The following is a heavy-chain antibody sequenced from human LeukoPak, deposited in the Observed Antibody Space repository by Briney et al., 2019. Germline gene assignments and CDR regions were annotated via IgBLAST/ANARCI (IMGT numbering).Heavy chain of an antibody. V-gene: IGHV3-30*03. CDR3: ARDPTMVRGQQGYYYYYMDV. CDR2: ISYDGSNK. Sequence: SGGSLRLSCAASGFTVSSNYMSWVRQAPGKGLEWVAVISYDGSNKYYADSVKGRFTISRDNSKNTLYLQMNSLRAEDTAVYYCARDPTMVRGQQGYYYYYMDVWGKGTTVTVSS. J-gene: IGHJ6*03. D-gene: IGHD3-10*01. CDR1: GFTVSSNY.